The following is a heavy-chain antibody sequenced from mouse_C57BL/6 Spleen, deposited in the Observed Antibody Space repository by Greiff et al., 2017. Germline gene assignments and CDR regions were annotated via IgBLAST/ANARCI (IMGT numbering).Heavy chain of an antibody. J-gene: IGHJ1*03. V-gene: IGHV1-55*01. Sequence: QVQLKQPGAELVKPGASVKMSCKASGYTFTSYWITWVKQRPGQGLEWIGDIYPGSGSTNYNEKFKSKATLTVDTSSSTAYMQLSSLTSEDSAVYYCARDYYGSSYVDVWGTGTTVTVSS. CDR2: IYPGSGST. CDR1: GYTFTSYW. CDR3: ARDYYGSSYVDV. D-gene: IGHD1-1*01.